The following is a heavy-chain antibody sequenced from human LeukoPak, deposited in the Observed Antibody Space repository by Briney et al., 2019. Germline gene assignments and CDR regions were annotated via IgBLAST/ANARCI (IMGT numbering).Heavy chain of an antibody. CDR2: INPNSGGT. CDR3: ARDFLMVRGVIRDY. V-gene: IGHV1-2*02. J-gene: IGHJ4*02. Sequence: ASVKVSCKASGYSFTAFYIHWVRQAPGQGLEWMGWINPNSGGTNYAQKFQGRVTMTRDTSISTAYMELSRLRSDDTAVYYCARDFLMVRGVIRDYWGQGTLVTVSS. CDR1: GYSFTAFY. D-gene: IGHD3-10*01.